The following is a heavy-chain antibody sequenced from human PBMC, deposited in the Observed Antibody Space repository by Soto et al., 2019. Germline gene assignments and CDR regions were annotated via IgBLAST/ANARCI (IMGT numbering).Heavy chain of an antibody. CDR3: ARGLDDYSNYLDY. V-gene: IGHV3-21*01. CDR2: ISSSSSYI. Sequence: LRLSCAASGFTFSSYSMNWVRQAPGKGPEWVSSISSSSSYIYYADSVKGRFTISRDNAKNSLYLQMNSLRAEDTAVYYCARGLDDYSNYLDYWGQGTLVTVSS. D-gene: IGHD4-4*01. J-gene: IGHJ4*02. CDR1: GFTFSSYS.